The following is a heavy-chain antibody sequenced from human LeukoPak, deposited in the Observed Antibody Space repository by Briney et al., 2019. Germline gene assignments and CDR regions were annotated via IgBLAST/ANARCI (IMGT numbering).Heavy chain of an antibody. D-gene: IGHD1-7*01. Sequence: PGGSLRLSCAASGFTFNWYWMSWVRQAPGKGLEWVANMKEDGSEENYVDSVKGRFTISRDNAKNSLYLQMNSLRAEDTAVYYCAKYNWNYAFDIWGQGTMVTVSS. CDR2: MKEDGSEE. V-gene: IGHV3-7*01. J-gene: IGHJ3*02. CDR1: GFTFNWYW. CDR3: AKYNWNYAFDI.